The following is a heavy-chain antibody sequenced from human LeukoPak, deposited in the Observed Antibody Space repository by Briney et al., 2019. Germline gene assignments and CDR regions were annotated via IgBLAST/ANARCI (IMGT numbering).Heavy chain of an antibody. V-gene: IGHV4-34*01. D-gene: IGHD6-13*01. Sequence: SETLSLTCAVYGGSFSGYYWSWIRQPPGKGLEWIGEINHSGSTNYNPSLKSRVTISVGTSKNQFSLKLSSVTAADTAVYYCARCLRGPTFGSSWYSGWFDPWGQGTLVTVSS. J-gene: IGHJ5*02. CDR2: INHSGST. CDR3: ARCLRGPTFGSSWYSGWFDP. CDR1: GGSFSGYY.